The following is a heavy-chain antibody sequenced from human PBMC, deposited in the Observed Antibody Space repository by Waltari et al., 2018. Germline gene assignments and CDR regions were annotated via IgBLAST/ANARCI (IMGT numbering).Heavy chain of an antibody. CDR1: GFMFSTFT. D-gene: IGHD5-12*01. CDR3: AREARGYDY. Sequence: EVQLEESGGGLVKPGGSLRLSCAASGFMFSTFTMNWVRQAPGKGLEWVSSIDSTSTYIYHADSVKGRFTISRDNAKNSLYLQMNGLRVEDTGVYYCAREARGYDYWGQGTLVTVS. CDR2: IDSTSTYI. V-gene: IGHV3-21*02. J-gene: IGHJ4*02.